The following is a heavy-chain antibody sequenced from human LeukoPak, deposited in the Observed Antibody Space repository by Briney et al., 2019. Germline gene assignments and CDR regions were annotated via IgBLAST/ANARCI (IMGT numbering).Heavy chain of an antibody. CDR3: ARARWSSTGWFLGY. Sequence: GESLKLSCAASGFTFSSYWMHWVRQAPGKGLVWVSRVNPQGSGTSYTDSVKGRFTISRDNAKDALHLRMDNLRVEDTAVYYCARARWSSTGWFLGYWGQGTLVTVSS. CDR1: GFTFSSYW. D-gene: IGHD6-19*01. CDR2: VNPQGSGT. V-gene: IGHV3-74*01. J-gene: IGHJ4*02.